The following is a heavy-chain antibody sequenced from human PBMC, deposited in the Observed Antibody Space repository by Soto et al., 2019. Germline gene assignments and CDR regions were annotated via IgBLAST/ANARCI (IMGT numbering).Heavy chain of an antibody. CDR3: ATVSRCSGIICKQAIDY. CDR1: GFTISNAW. V-gene: IGHV3-15*01. D-gene: IGHD2-15*01. J-gene: IGHJ4*02. Sequence: EVQLVESGGDFVKPGGSLRLSCAASGFTISNAWMYWVRQAPGKGLEWVGRIKSKTDGETTDFAAPVKGRFTISRDDSKNTLFLQMNSLKTEDTAVYYCATVSRCSGIICKQAIDYWGQGTLVTVSS. CDR2: IKSKTDGETT.